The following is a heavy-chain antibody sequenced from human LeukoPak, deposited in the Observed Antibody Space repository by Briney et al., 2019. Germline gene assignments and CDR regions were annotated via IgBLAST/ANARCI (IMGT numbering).Heavy chain of an antibody. Sequence: PSETLSLTCAVYGGSFSGYYWSWIRQPPGKGLEWIGEINHSGSTNYNPSLKSRVTISVDTSKNQFSLKLSSVTAADTAVYYCARGSPSHIVGAPMGFDPWGQGTLVTVSS. V-gene: IGHV4-34*01. CDR1: GGSFSGYY. CDR2: INHSGST. CDR3: ARGSPSHIVGAPMGFDP. D-gene: IGHD1-26*01. J-gene: IGHJ5*02.